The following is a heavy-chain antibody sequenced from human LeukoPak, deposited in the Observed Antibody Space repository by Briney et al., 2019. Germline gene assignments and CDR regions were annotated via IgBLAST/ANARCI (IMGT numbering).Heavy chain of an antibody. Sequence: ASVKVSCKASGYTFTGDYMQWVRQAPRQGLEWMGRINPNSGGTNYEQKFQGRATMTRDTSDSTASTELSRLRSDDSAVYYCARGGSYDYVWGSFRYTNYWGQGTLVIVSS. J-gene: IGHJ4*02. CDR1: GYTFTGDY. D-gene: IGHD3-16*02. CDR3: ARGGSYDYVWGSFRYTNY. V-gene: IGHV1-2*06. CDR2: INPNSGGT.